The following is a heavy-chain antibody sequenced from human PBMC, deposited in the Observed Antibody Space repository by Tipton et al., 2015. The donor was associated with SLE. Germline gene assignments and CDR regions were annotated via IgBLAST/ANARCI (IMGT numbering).Heavy chain of an antibody. CDR3: TRRGVTGTTSYFDY. J-gene: IGHJ4*02. V-gene: IGHV5-51*03. D-gene: IGHD1-7*01. CDR2: IYPDDSHT. CDR1: GYFFTTYW. Sequence: QLVQSGAEVKKPGESLKISCKGSGYFFTTYWIAWVRQVPGKGLEWMGLIYPDDSHTRYSPSFQGQVTISADMSISTAYLQWSSLKASDTAMYYCTRRGVTGTTSYFDYWGQGTLVTISS.